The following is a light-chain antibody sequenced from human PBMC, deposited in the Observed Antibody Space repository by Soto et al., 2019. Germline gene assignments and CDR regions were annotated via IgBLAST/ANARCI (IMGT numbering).Light chain of an antibody. CDR2: AAS. V-gene: IGKV1-12*01. Sequence: DIQMTQSPSSVSASVGDRVTITCRASQAISSWLTWYQQKPGKAPKLLIFAASSLQSGVPSRFSGSGSGTDFTLIINNLQPEDFANYYCQQAHSFPFTFGQGTRLEIK. J-gene: IGKJ2*01. CDR3: QQAHSFPFT. CDR1: QAISSW.